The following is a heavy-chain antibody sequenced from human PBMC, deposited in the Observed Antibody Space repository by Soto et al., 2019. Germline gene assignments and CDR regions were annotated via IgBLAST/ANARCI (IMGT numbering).Heavy chain of an antibody. CDR1: GYTFTSYA. D-gene: IGHD6-19*01. CDR3: ARDVAVALYYYYYYAMDV. J-gene: IGHJ6*02. CDR2: INAGNGNT. Sequence: GASVKVSCKASGYTFTSYAMHWVRQAPGQRLEWMGWINAGNGNTKYSQKFQGRVTITRDTSASTAYMELSSLRSEDTAVYYCARDVAVALYYYYYYAMDVWGQGTPVTLS. V-gene: IGHV1-3*01.